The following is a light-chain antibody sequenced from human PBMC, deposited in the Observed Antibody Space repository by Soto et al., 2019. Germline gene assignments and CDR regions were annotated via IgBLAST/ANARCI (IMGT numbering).Light chain of an antibody. Sequence: DIQMTQSPSTLSASVGDRITITCRASQNIDTWLAWYQQKQGKAPKLLIYDASTLESGVPSRFSGSGSGTEFTLTVSSLQPDDFASYYCQHYDSNSGTFGQGTKVEIK. V-gene: IGKV1-5*01. CDR1: QNIDTW. CDR2: DAS. J-gene: IGKJ1*01. CDR3: QHYDSNSGT.